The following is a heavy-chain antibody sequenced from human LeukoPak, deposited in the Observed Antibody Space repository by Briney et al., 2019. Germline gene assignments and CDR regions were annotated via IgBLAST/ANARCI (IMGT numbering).Heavy chain of an antibody. V-gene: IGHV3-21*01. Sequence: GGSLRLFCAASGFTFSSYSMNWVRQAPGKGLEWVSSISSSSSYIYYADSVKGRFTISRDNAKNSLYLQMNSLRAEDTAVYYCARDSGCSSTSCYTGGDYWGQGTLVTVSS. D-gene: IGHD2-2*02. CDR3: ARDSGCSSTSCYTGGDY. J-gene: IGHJ4*02. CDR1: GFTFSSYS. CDR2: ISSSSSYI.